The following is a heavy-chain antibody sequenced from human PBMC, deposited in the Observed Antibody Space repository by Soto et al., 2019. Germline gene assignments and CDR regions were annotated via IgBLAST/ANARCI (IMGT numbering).Heavy chain of an antibody. J-gene: IGHJ4*02. CDR2: IYYSGIT. Sequence: QLQLQESGPGLVKPSETLSLTCTVSGGSISSSGYYWGWIRQPPGKGLEWIGSIYYSGITYYNPSTTSRSTISVDTVKNQFSLKLSSVTAADTAVYYCASHGRDYYESSCYYYYPYYFDYWGQGTLVTVSS. CDR1: GGSISSSGYY. CDR3: ASHGRDYYESSCYYYYPYYFDY. D-gene: IGHD3-22*01. V-gene: IGHV4-39*01.